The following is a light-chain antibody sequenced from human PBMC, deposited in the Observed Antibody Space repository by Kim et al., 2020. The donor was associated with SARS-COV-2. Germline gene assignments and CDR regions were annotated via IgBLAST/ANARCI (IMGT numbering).Light chain of an antibody. V-gene: IGLV2-14*03. CDR1: SSDVGGYNY. CDR2: DVS. Sequence: QSALTQPASVSGSPGQSITISCTGTSSDVGGYNYVSWYQQHPGKAPKLMIYDVSNRPSGVSNRFSGSKSGNTASLIISGLQDEDEADYYCSSYTSSSTYVFGTGTKVTVL. J-gene: IGLJ1*01. CDR3: SSYTSSSTYV.